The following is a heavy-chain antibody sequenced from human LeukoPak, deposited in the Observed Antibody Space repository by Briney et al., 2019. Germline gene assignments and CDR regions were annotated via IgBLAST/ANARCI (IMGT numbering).Heavy chain of an antibody. J-gene: IGHJ4*02. CDR3: ARDRGDSSSSSYFDY. D-gene: IGHD6-6*01. CDR2: ISSNGGST. V-gene: IGHV3-64*01. CDR1: GFTFSSYA. Sequence: LGGSLRLSCAASGFTFSSYAMHWVRQAPGKGLEYVSAISSNGGSTYYANSVKGRFTISRDNSKNTLYLQMGSLRAEDMVVYYCARDRGDSSSSSYFDYWGQGTLVTVSS.